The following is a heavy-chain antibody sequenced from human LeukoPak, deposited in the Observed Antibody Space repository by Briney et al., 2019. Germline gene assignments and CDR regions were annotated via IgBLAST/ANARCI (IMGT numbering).Heavy chain of an antibody. CDR3: AKAEDIVVVVAATSFDY. Sequence: GGSLRFSCAASGFTFSSYAMSWVHQAPGKGLEWVSAISGSGGSTYYADSVKGRFTISRDNSKNTLYLQMNSLRAEDTAVYYCAKAEDIVVVVAATSFDYWGQGTLVTVSS. CDR2: ISGSGGST. V-gene: IGHV3-23*01. D-gene: IGHD2-15*01. J-gene: IGHJ4*02. CDR1: GFTFSSYA.